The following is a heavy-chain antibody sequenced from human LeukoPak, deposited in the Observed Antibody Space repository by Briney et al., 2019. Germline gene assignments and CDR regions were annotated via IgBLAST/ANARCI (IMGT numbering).Heavy chain of an antibody. CDR3: ARDKSVGATPFDY. J-gene: IGHJ4*02. Sequence: PGGSLRLSCAASRFTFSNYWMGWDRQAPGKGLERVANIKQDGSEKYYVDSVKGRFTISRDNAKKSLYLQMNSLRAEDTAVYYCARDKSVGATPFDYWGQGTLVTVSS. V-gene: IGHV3-7*05. CDR1: RFTFSNYW. CDR2: IKQDGSEK. D-gene: IGHD1-26*01.